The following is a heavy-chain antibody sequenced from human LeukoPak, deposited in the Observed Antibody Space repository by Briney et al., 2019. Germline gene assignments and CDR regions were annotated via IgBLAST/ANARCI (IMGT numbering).Heavy chain of an antibody. J-gene: IGHJ4*02. CDR3: ARGMTPQREDY. V-gene: IGHV7-4-1*02. CDR2: INTNTGNP. D-gene: IGHD1-26*01. CDR1: GYTFTSYG. Sequence: ASVKVSCKASGYTFTSYGMSWVRQAPGQGLEWRGWINTNTGNPTYAQGFTGRFVFSLDTSVSTAYLQISSLKAEDTAVYYCARGMTPQREDYWGQGTLVTVSS.